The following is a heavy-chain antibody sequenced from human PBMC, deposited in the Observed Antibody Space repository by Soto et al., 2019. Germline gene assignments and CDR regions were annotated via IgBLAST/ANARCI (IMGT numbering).Heavy chain of an antibody. Sequence: QITLKESGPTLVKPTQTLTLSCTFSGFLLSTSGVGVGWIRQPPGKALEWLALIYWDDDKRYSPSLKSRLTITKDTSKNQVVLTMTNMDPVDTATYYCAHRDRYAYAGTFDYWGQGTLVTVSS. J-gene: IGHJ4*02. CDR3: AHRDRYAYAGTFDY. CDR2: IYWDDDK. V-gene: IGHV2-5*02. CDR1: GFLLSTSGVG. D-gene: IGHD3-16*01.